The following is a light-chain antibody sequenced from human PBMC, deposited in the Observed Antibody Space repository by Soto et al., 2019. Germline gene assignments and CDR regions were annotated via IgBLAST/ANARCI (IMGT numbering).Light chain of an antibody. CDR3: CSYAGIPRYV. CDR2: DVS. CDR1: SSDVGGYNY. J-gene: IGLJ1*01. V-gene: IGLV2-11*01. Sequence: QSALTQPRSLSGSPGQSVTISCTGTSSDVGGYNYVSWYQQHPGKAPKVMIYDVSERHSGVPDRFSGSKSGNTDSLTISGLQAEDEADYYCCSYAGIPRYVLGTGTKVTVL.